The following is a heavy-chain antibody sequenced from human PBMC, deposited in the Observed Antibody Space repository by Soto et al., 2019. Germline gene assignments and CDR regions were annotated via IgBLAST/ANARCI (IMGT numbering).Heavy chain of an antibody. CDR2: IFKDGTKT. V-gene: IGHV3-33*01. D-gene: IGHD3-10*01. CDR3: ARATSGPQTFDYSGLDV. J-gene: IGHJ6*02. CDR1: GFVFRNYG. Sequence: QAGGSLRLSCTASGFVFRNYGIHWVRQAPGKGLEWVALIFKDGTKTNYADSVKGRFTISRDNSKSKVYLQMISLEAADAALYYCARATSGPQTFDYSGLDVWGQGTTVTVSS.